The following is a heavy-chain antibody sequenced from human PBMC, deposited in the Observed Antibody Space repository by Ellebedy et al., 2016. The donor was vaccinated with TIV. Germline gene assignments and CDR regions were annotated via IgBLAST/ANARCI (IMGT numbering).Heavy chain of an antibody. V-gene: IGHV1-69*05. CDR2: IIPIFGTA. CDR1: GGTFSSYA. CDR3: ARDRLGGYYYGMDV. Sequence: SVKVSCXASGGTFSSYAISWVRQAPGQGLEWMGGIIPIFGTANYAQKFQGRVTMTTDTSTSTAYMELRSLRSDDTAVYYCARDRLGGYYYGMDVWGQGTTVTVSS. J-gene: IGHJ6*02. D-gene: IGHD3-22*01.